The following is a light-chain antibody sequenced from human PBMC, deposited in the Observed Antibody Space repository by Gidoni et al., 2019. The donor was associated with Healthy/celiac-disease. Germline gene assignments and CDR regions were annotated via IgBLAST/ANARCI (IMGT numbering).Light chain of an antibody. J-gene: IGKJ4*01. Sequence: EIVLTQSRLHQSVTPTEKATITCRASQSIVSSLHWYQQKPDQSPKLLIKYASQSFSGVPSRFSGSGSGTDFTLTINSLEAEDVATYYCHQSSSLPHTFGGGTKVEIK. V-gene: IGKV6-21*01. CDR1: QSIVSS. CDR2: YAS. CDR3: HQSSSLPHT.